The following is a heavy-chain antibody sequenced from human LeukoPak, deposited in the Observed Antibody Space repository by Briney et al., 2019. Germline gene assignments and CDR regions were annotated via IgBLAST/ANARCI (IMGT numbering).Heavy chain of an antibody. J-gene: IGHJ2*01. CDR1: GDSITSYY. Sequence: SETLSLTCTVSGDSITSYYWNWIRQPPGKGLEWIGNIYNSGSTDYNPSLKSRVTISVNLSKNQISLRLSSVTAADTAVYYCARDKGPYWYFDLWGRGTLVTVSS. V-gene: IGHV4-59*01. CDR3: ARDKGPYWYFDL. CDR2: IYNSGST.